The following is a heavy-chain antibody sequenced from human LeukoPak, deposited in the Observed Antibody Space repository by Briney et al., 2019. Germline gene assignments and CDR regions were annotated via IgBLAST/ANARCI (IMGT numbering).Heavy chain of an antibody. CDR2: IHTGGTT. J-gene: IGHJ4*02. V-gene: IGHV3-53*01. CDR1: GIDISYHY. D-gene: IGHD3-10*01. CDR3: ARVWFGYFFQ. Sequence: GGSLRLSCVASGIDISYHYVGWVRQAPGKGLEWVSVIHTGGTTHYADSVKGRFTVSKDTSNNTVFLQMNSLRVEDTAVYFCARVWFGYFFQWGQGALVAVSS.